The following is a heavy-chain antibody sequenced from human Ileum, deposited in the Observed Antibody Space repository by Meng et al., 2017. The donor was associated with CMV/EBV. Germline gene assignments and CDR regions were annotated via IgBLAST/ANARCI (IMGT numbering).Heavy chain of an antibody. CDR2: VSAYNGHI. J-gene: IGHJ4*02. CDR3: ARRGGVAFSTEGDY. CDR1: GYTFTNYG. Sequence: QVQLVQSGPEVKKPGASVKVSCEISGYTFTNYGITWVRQAPGQGLEWMGWVSAYNGHIDYAQRLQGRVTMTTDPSTSTAYMELRSLRSDDTAVYYCARRGGVAFSTEGDYWGQGTLVTVSS. V-gene: IGHV1-18*01. D-gene: IGHD2-2*01.